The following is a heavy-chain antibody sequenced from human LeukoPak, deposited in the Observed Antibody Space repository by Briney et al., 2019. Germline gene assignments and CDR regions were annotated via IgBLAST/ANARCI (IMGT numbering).Heavy chain of an antibody. CDR3: ARDNGGTAMAYYYYYYMDV. J-gene: IGHJ6*03. V-gene: IGHV1-2*02. CDR2: INPNSSGT. CDR1: GYTFTGYY. D-gene: IGHD5-18*01. Sequence: ASVKLSCKASGYTFTGYYMHWVRQAPGQGLEWMGWINPNSSGTNYAQKCQGRVTMPRDPSISTAYMELSSLRSEDTAVYDCARDNGGTAMAYYYYYYMDVWGKGTTVTISS.